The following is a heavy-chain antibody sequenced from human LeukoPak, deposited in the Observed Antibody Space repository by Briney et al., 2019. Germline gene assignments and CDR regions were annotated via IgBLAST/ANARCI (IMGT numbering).Heavy chain of an antibody. CDR2: IYYSGST. CDR1: GGSISSYY. Sequence: SETLSLTCTVSGGSISSYYWSWIRQPPGKGLEWIGYIYYSGSTNYNPSLKNRVTVSVDTSKNQFSLKLSSVTAADTAVYYCARHVYVPDGYSVFDYWGQGTLVTVSS. V-gene: IGHV4-59*08. CDR3: ARHVYVPDGYSVFDY. D-gene: IGHD5-24*01. J-gene: IGHJ4*02.